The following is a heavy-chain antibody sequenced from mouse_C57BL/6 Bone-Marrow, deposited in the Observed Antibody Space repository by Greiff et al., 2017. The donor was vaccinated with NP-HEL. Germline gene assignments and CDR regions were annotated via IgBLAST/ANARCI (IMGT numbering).Heavy chain of an antibody. CDR2: INPNNGGT. V-gene: IGHV1-26*01. Sequence: VQLQQSGPELVKPGASVKISCKASGYTFTDYYMNWVKQSHGKSLEWIGDINPNNGGTSYNQKFKGKATLTVDKSSSTAYMELRSLTSEDSAVYYCARYSTTVVGRDYWGQGTTLTVSS. J-gene: IGHJ2*01. CDR3: ARYSTTVVGRDY. D-gene: IGHD1-1*01. CDR1: GYTFTDYY.